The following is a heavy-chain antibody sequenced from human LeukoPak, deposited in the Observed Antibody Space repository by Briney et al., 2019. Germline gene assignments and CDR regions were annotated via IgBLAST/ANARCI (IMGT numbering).Heavy chain of an antibody. CDR3: ARRHSSGNSFDY. J-gene: IGHJ4*02. CDR1: GYSFATYW. V-gene: IGHV5-51*01. Sequence: GESLKISCKGSGYSFATYWIGWVRQMPGKGLEWMGIIDPGDSDTRYSPSFQGQVTISADKSITAAYLQWSSLKALDTAMYYCARRHSSGNSFDYWGQGTQVTVSS. CDR2: IDPGDSDT. D-gene: IGHD2-15*01.